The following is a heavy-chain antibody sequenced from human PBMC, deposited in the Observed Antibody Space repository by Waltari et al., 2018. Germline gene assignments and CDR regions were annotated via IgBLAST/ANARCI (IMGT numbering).Heavy chain of an antibody. Sequence: EVQLLESGGGLVQPGGSLRLSCAGSGFTFSSYCMSWVRQAPGKGLGWVSVISGDCASTFYAESVKGRFTISRDNSKNTLYLQLNSLRDEDTAVYYCAKYKGVWGQGTMVTVSS. CDR3: AKYKGV. CDR2: ISGDCAST. V-gene: IGHV3-23*01. J-gene: IGHJ3*01. D-gene: IGHD1-20*01. CDR1: GFTFSSYC.